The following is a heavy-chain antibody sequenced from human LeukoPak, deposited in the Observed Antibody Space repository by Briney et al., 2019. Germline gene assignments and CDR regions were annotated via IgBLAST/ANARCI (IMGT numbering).Heavy chain of an antibody. Sequence: PGGSLRLSCAASGFTFSSYAMSWVRQAPGKGLEWVSAISGSGGSTYYADSVKGRFTISRDNSKNTLYLQMNSLRAEDTAVYCCAKDQFIVGAHLPGDYWGQGTLVTVSS. CDR3: AKDQFIVGAHLPGDY. J-gene: IGHJ4*02. CDR1: GFTFSSYA. CDR2: ISGSGGST. V-gene: IGHV3-23*01. D-gene: IGHD1-26*01.